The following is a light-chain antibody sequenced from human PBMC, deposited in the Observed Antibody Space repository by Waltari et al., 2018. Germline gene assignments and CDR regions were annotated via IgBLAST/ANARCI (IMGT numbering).Light chain of an antibody. CDR1: QTVSSN. V-gene: IGKV3-15*01. CDR3: QQYNNWPPWT. Sequence: ETVMTQSPATLSVSPGESATLPCRASQTVSSNLAWYQQKPGQAPRLLIYGASTRATGIPARFSGSGSGTQFTLTINSLQSEDFAVYYCQQYNNWPPWTFGQGTKVGIK. CDR2: GAS. J-gene: IGKJ1*01.